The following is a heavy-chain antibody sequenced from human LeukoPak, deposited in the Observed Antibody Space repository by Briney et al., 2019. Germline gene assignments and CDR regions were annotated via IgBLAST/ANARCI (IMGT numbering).Heavy chain of an antibody. CDR2: IRYDGSKK. V-gene: IGHV3-30*02. D-gene: IGHD1-20*01. Sequence: GGSLRLSCAASGFIFSSYGMHWVRQAPGKGLEWVAFIRYDGSKKYYADSVKGRFTISRDNSKNTLYLQMNSLRAEDTAVYYCASGITGTWGQGTLVTVSS. CDR1: GFIFSSYG. J-gene: IGHJ5*02. CDR3: ASGITGT.